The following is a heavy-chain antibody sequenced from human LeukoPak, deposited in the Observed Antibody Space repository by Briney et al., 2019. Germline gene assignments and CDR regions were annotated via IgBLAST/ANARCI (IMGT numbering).Heavy chain of an antibody. V-gene: IGHV4-4*07. D-gene: IGHD1-26*01. CDR3: ARVRYSGSYYYYYYMDV. J-gene: IGHJ6*03. Sequence: PSETLSLTCTVSGSSISSYYWSWIRQPAGKGLEWIGRIYTSGSTNYNPSLKSRVTMSVDTSKNQFSLKLSSVTAADTAVYYCARVRYSGSYYYYYYMDVWGKGTTVTVSS. CDR1: GSSISSYY. CDR2: IYTSGST.